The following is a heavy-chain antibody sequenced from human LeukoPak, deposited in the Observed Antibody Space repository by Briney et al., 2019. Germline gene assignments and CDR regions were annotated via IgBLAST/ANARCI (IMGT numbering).Heavy chain of an antibody. D-gene: IGHD3-10*01. CDR3: AKKGSLWFGESGY. CDR1: GFTLSSYA. J-gene: IGHJ4*02. Sequence: GGSLRLSCAASGFTLSSYAMSWVRQAPGKGLEWVSAISGSGGSTYYADSVKGRFTISRDNSKNTLYLQMNSLRAEDTAVYYCAKKGSLWFGESGYWGQGTLVTVSS. V-gene: IGHV3-23*01. CDR2: ISGSGGST.